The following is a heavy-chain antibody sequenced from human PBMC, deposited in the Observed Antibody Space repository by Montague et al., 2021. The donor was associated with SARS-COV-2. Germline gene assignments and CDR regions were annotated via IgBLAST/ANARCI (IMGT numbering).Heavy chain of an antibody. Sequence: SLRLSCAASGFTFSYYDKNWVRQAPGKGPEWISYISTSAYTTSYAGSVKGRFTISRDNGKNSLYLQMNSLRVEDTAVYYCTRDYRSVVGDGLDIWGQGTKVTVSS. D-gene: IGHD3-16*02. CDR2: ISTSAYTT. CDR1: GFTFSYYD. J-gene: IGHJ3*02. V-gene: IGHV3-48*03. CDR3: TRDYRSVVGDGLDI.